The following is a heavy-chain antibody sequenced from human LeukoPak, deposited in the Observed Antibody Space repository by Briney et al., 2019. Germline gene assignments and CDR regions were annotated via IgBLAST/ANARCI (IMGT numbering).Heavy chain of an antibody. Sequence: ASVKVSCKASGYTFTVYYMYWVRQAPGQGLEWMGWINPNTGTTNYAQKFQGRVSMTRDTSITTAYMELHSLTPDDTAVYYCARDGSSRRTFDPWGQGTLVTVSS. V-gene: IGHV1-2*02. CDR1: GYTFTVYY. D-gene: IGHD6-13*01. CDR2: INPNTGTT. CDR3: ARDGSSRRTFDP. J-gene: IGHJ5*02.